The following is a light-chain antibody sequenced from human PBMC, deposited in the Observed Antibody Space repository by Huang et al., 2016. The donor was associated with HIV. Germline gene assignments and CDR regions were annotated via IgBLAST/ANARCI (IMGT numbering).Light chain of an antibody. J-gene: IGKJ2*01. CDR3: QQYKNWPPYT. V-gene: IGKV3-15*01. CDR2: GAS. CDR1: QSVSSN. Sequence: EIVMTQSPATLSVSPGERATLSCRASQSVSSNLDWYQHKPGHAPRLLIYGASTRATGSPARCSGSGSGTEFTLTISSLQSEDFAVYYCQQYKNWPPYTFGQGTKLEIK.